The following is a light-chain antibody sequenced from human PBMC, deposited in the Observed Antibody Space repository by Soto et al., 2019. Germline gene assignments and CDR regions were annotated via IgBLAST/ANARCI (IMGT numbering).Light chain of an antibody. CDR1: SSDVGSYNL. V-gene: IGLV2-23*02. Sequence: QSVLTQPASVSGAPGQSITISCTATSSDVGSYNLVSWYQQHPGKAPKLMIYEVSKRPSGVSNRFSGSKSGNTASLTISWVQAEDEADYYCCSYAGSSTLVFGGGTQLPVL. CDR2: EVS. J-gene: IGLJ2*01. CDR3: CSYAGSSTLV.